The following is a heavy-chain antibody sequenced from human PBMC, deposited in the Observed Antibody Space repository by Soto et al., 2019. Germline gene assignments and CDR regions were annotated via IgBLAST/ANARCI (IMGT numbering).Heavy chain of an antibody. CDR1: GYTFTSYD. Sequence: ASVKVSCKASGYTFTSYDINWVRQATGQGLEWMGWMHPNSGNTGFAQKFQGRLSMTRDTSISTAYMELSSLRSEDTAVYFCARGLDMAVTGYSGQGTPVTVSS. V-gene: IGHV1-8*01. J-gene: IGHJ4*02. CDR3: ARGLDMAVTGY. CDR2: MHPNSGNT. D-gene: IGHD6-19*01.